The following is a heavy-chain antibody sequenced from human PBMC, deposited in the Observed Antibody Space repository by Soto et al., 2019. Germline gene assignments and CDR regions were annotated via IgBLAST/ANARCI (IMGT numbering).Heavy chain of an antibody. D-gene: IGHD1-20*01. Sequence: EVQLVESGGGLVQPGGSLRLSCAASGFTLSSYSMNWVRQAPGKGLEWVSHLSNSGSLRYYADSVKGRFTLSRDNAKNSLNLQIHSMRDEDTALYDCARDLRLNGNFDSWGERTMVTVSS. CDR2: LSNSGSLR. V-gene: IGHV3-48*02. CDR3: ARDLRLNGNFDS. CDR1: GFTLSSYS. J-gene: IGHJ4*02.